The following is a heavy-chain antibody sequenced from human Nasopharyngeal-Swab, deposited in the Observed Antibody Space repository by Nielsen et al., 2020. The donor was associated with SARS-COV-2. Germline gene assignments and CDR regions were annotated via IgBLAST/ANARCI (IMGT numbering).Heavy chain of an antibody. J-gene: IGHJ6*02. CDR1: GGSISSGSYY. CDR3: ARDRWVVRVRNYGMDV. V-gene: IGHV4-61*02. Sequence: LRLSCTVSGGSISSGSYYWSWIRQPAGKGLEWIGRIYTSGSTNYNPSLKSRVTISVDTSKNQFSLKLSSVTAADTAVYYCARDRWVVRVRNYGMDVWGQGTTVTVSS. CDR2: IYTSGST. D-gene: IGHD3-10*01.